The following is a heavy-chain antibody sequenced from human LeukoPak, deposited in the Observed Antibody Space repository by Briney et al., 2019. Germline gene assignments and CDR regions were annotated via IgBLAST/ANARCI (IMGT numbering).Heavy chain of an antibody. CDR1: GFTFDDYT. J-gene: IGHJ6*02. CDR3: ARIHYGGNLRHYYYGMDV. D-gene: IGHD4-23*01. Sequence: HPGGSLRLSCAASGFTFDDYTMHWVRQAPGKGLEWVSLISWDGGSTYYADSVKGRFTISRDNAKNSLYLQMNSLRDEDTAVYYCARIHYGGNLRHYYYGMDVWGQGTTVTVSS. V-gene: IGHV3-43*01. CDR2: ISWDGGST.